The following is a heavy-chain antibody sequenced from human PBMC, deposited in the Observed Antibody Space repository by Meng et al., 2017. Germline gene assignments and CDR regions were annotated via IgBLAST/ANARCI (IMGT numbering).Heavy chain of an antibody. CDR3: ARAILTGYYYFDY. CDR1: GFTFDDYG. D-gene: IGHD3-9*01. J-gene: IGHJ4*02. V-gene: IGHV3-20*04. Sequence: GESLKISCAASGFTFDDYGMSWVRQAPGKGLEWVSGINWNGGSTGYADSVKGRFTISRDNAKNSLYLQMNSLRAEDTALYYCARAILTGYYYFDYRGQGTLVTVSS. CDR2: INWNGGST.